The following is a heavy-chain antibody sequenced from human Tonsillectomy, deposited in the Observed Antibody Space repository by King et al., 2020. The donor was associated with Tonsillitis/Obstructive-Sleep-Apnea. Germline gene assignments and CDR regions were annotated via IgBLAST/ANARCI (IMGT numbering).Heavy chain of an antibody. Sequence: VQLQQGGAGLLKPSETLSLTCAVYGGSFSGYYWSWIRQPPGKGLEWIGEINYSGSINYNPSLKSRVTISVDTSKNQVFVKLGSVTAADTAVYYCARGEDNGALCGVVPALGHWGQGTLVTVSS. CDR1: GGSFSGYY. D-gene: IGHD3-3*01. J-gene: IGHJ1*01. V-gene: IGHV4-34*01. CDR3: ARGEDNGALCGVVPALGH. CDR2: INYSGSI.